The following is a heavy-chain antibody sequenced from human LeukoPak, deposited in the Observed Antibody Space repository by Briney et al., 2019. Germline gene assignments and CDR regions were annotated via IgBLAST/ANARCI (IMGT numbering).Heavy chain of an antibody. D-gene: IGHD1-26*01. CDR3: SRGGQSGSSWVGVRWFAP. Sequence: GGSLRLSCAASGFTVSSNYMSWVRQAPGKGLEWVSVIYSGGSTYYADSVKGRFTISRDNSKNTLYLQMNSMRAEDTAVYYCSRGGQSGSSWVGVRWFAPWGEGTLVTVSS. J-gene: IGHJ5*02. V-gene: IGHV3-66*01. CDR1: GFTVSSNY. CDR2: IYSGGST.